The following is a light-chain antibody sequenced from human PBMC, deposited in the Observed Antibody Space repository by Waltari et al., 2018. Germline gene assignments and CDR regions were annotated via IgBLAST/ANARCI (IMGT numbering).Light chain of an antibody. V-gene: IGLV2-14*01. CDR3: SSYTSRSTSV. J-gene: IGLJ1*01. CDR2: DVN. CDR1: SSDIGGFNY. Sequence: QSALTQPASVSGSPGQSIPISCTGTSSDIGGFNYVSWYQQHPGKAPKLMIYDVNKRPSGVSNRFSGSKSGDTASLTISGLQAEDEAVYYCSSYTSRSTSVFGTGTKVTVL.